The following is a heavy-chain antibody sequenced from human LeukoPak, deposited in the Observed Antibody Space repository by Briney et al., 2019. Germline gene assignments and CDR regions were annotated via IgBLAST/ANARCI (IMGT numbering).Heavy chain of an antibody. CDR2: IYTSGST. CDR1: GGSISSYY. D-gene: IGHD1-26*01. Sequence: SETLSLTCTVSGGSISSYYWSWIRQPAGKGLEWIGRIYTSGSTNYNPSLKSRVTMSVDTSKNQFSLKLSSVTAADTAVYYCARGGGSSGDNWFDPWGQGTLVTVSS. CDR3: ARGGGSSGDNWFDP. J-gene: IGHJ5*02. V-gene: IGHV4-4*07.